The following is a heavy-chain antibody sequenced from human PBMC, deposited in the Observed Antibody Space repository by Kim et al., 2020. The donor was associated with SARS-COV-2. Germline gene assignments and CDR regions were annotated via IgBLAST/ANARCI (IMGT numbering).Heavy chain of an antibody. Sequence: EQKFQGRVTMTRDPSISTAYMELSRLRSDDTAVYYCASGGLWSGVAWFDPWGQGTLVTVSS. V-gene: IGHV1-2*02. J-gene: IGHJ5*02. D-gene: IGHD3-10*02. CDR3: ASGGLWSGVAWFDP.